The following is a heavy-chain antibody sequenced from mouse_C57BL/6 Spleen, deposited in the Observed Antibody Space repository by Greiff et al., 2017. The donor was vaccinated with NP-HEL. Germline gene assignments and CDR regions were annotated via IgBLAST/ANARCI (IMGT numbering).Heavy chain of an antibody. CDR2: IRSKSSNYAT. Sequence: EVQLVESGGGLVQPKGSLKLSCAASGFTFNTYAMHWVRQAPGKGLEWVARIRSKSSNYATYYADSLKDRFTISRDDSQSMLYLQMNNLKTEDTAMYYCVRDGGSSGWGAMDYWGQGTSVTVSS. CDR1: GFTFNTYA. V-gene: IGHV10-3*01. D-gene: IGHD3-2*02. CDR3: VRDGGSSGWGAMDY. J-gene: IGHJ4*01.